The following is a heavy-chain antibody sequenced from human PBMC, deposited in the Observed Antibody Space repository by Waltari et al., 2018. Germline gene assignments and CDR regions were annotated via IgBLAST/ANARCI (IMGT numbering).Heavy chain of an antibody. Sequence: QITLKESGPTLVKPTQTLTLTCTFSGFSLSTSGVGVGWIRQPPGKALEWLALIYWNDDKRYSPSLKSRLTITKDTAKNQVVLTMTNMEPVDTATYDGAHSRKWEQWGYWGQGTLVTVSS. D-gene: IGHD1-26*01. V-gene: IGHV2-5*01. CDR2: IYWNDDK. CDR3: AHSRKWEQWGY. CDR1: GFSLSTSGVG. J-gene: IGHJ4*02.